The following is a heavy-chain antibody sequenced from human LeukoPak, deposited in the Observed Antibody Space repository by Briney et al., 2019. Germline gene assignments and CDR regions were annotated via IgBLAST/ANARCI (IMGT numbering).Heavy chain of an antibody. CDR3: AREIARRAFDSFDM. J-gene: IGHJ3*02. CDR2: ISSSSSSI. CDR1: GFTFSGYS. V-gene: IGHV3-48*01. D-gene: IGHD3-22*01. Sequence: PGGSLRLSCAASGFTFSGYSMSWVRQAPGKGLEWISYISSSSSSIYYADSVKGRFTISRDNAKNSLYLQMNSLRAEDTAVYYCAREIARRAFDSFDMWGQGTLVTVSS.